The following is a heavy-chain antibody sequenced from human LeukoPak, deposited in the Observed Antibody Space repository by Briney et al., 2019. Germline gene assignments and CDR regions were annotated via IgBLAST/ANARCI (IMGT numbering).Heavy chain of an antibody. CDR3: GRVHSSSWYCCSDY. D-gene: IGHD6-13*01. J-gene: IGHJ4*02. CDR1: GFTFSSYW. Sequence: GGSLRLSCAASGFTFSSYWMNWVHQAPGKGLEWVALISYDGNNKYYADSVKGRFTISRDNSKNTLYLQMNSLRPEDTAVYYCGRVHSSSWYCCSDYWGQGTLVTVSS. V-gene: IGHV3-30-3*01. CDR2: ISYDGNNK.